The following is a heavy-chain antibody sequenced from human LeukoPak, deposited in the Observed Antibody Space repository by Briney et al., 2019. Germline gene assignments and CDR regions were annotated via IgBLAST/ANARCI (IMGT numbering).Heavy chain of an antibody. CDR1: GYTFTSYD. Sequence: ASVKVSCKASGYTFTSYDINWVRQATGQGLEWMGWMNPNSGNTGYAQKLQGRVTMTTDTSTSTAYMELRSLRSDDTAVYYCARGCSGGSCYFDYWGQGTLVTVSS. D-gene: IGHD2-15*01. CDR3: ARGCSGGSCYFDY. V-gene: IGHV1-8*02. CDR2: MNPNSGNT. J-gene: IGHJ4*02.